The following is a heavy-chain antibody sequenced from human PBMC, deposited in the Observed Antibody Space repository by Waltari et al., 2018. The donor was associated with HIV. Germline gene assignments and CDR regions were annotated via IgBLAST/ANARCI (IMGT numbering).Heavy chain of an antibody. CDR2: IRSKTNNYAT. V-gene: IGHV3-73*02. Sequence: EVQLVESGGGLVQPGGSLKLSCAASGFNFSGSAMYWVRQASGKGLEWLGHIRSKTNNYATAYTASVKGRFTISRDDSKNTAYLQMNSLKIEDTAMYYCTTYGDFALSNWGQGTLVTVSS. CDR3: TTYGDFALSN. J-gene: IGHJ4*02. CDR1: GFNFSGSA. D-gene: IGHD4-17*01.